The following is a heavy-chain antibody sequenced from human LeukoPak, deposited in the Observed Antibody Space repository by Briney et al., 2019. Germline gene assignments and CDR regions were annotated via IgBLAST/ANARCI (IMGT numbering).Heavy chain of an antibody. CDR1: GFTFSSYG. CDR2: ISSGGGST. J-gene: IGHJ3*01. CDR3: ARKGKVGPSSIDV. Sequence: GGSLRLSCAASGFTFSSYGMHWVRQAPGKGLVWVSGISSGGGSTCYADSVKGRFTISRDNAKNTLYLQMNSLRAEDTPLYYCARKGKVGPSSIDVWGQGTMVTVSS. D-gene: IGHD2-2*01. V-gene: IGHV3-74*01.